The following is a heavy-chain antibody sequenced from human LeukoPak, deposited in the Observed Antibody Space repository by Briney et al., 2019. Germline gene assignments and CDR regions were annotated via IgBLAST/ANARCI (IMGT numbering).Heavy chain of an antibody. CDR1: GGSFSGYY. Sequence: PSETLSLTCAVYGGSFSGYYWSWIRQPPGKGLECIGVINHSGSTNYNPSLKSRVTISVDTSKNQFSLKLSSVTAADTAVYYCARRGLVVVAATPDYYFDYWGQGTLVTVSS. V-gene: IGHV4-34*01. D-gene: IGHD2-15*01. CDR3: ARRGLVVVAATPDYYFDY. J-gene: IGHJ4*02. CDR2: INHSGST.